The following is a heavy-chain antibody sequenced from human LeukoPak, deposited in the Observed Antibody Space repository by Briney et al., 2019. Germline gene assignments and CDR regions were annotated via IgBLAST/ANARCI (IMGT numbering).Heavy chain of an antibody. CDR2: IYYSGST. D-gene: IGHD2-2*01. CDR3: ARADIVVVPAAGPAFDI. V-gene: IGHV4-39*07. CDR1: GGSISSSNYY. Sequence: SETLSLTCTVSGGSISSSNYYWGWMRQPPWKGLEWIGSIYYSGSTYYNPSLKSRVTISVDTSKNQFSLKLSSVTAADTAVYYCARADIVVVPAAGPAFDIWGQGTMVTVSS. J-gene: IGHJ3*02.